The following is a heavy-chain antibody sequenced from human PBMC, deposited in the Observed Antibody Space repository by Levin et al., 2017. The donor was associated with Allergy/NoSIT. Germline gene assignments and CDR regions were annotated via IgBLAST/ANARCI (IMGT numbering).Heavy chain of an antibody. D-gene: IGHD4-17*01. CDR3: AKDDGDGLGDY. CDR2: ISWNSGSI. J-gene: IGHJ4*02. CDR1: GFTFDDYA. Sequence: SLKISCAASGFTFDDYAMHWVRQAPGKGLEWVSGISWNSGSIGYADSVKGRFTISRDNAKNSLYLQMNSLRAEDTALYYCAKDDGDGLGDYWGQGTLVTVSS. V-gene: IGHV3-9*01.